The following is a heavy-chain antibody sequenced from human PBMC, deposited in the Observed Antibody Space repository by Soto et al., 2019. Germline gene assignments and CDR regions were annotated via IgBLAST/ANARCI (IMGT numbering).Heavy chain of an antibody. J-gene: IGHJ5*02. Sequence: QVQLVQSGAEVKKPGSSVKVSCKASGGTFSSYTISWVRQAPGQGLEWMGRIIPILGIANYAQKFQGRVTITADKSTSTAYMELSSLRSEDTAVYYCARADNLGYCSSTSCYEGWFDPWGQGTLVTVSS. CDR1: GGTFSSYT. V-gene: IGHV1-69*02. CDR3: ARADNLGYCSSTSCYEGWFDP. CDR2: IIPILGIA. D-gene: IGHD2-2*01.